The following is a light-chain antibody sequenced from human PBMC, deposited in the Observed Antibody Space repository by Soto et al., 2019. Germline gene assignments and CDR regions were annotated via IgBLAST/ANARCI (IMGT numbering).Light chain of an antibody. V-gene: IGLV2-23*01. J-gene: IGLJ2*01. CDR1: SNDVGTYNL. CDR2: EAS. CDR3: CSYGRSVV. Sequence: QSVLTQPASVSGSPGQSITISCTGISNDVGTYNLVSWYQHHPGKAPKLIIYEASKRPSGVHNRFSGSKSGNTASLTISGLHAEDEADYYCCSYGRSVVFGGGTKVTVL.